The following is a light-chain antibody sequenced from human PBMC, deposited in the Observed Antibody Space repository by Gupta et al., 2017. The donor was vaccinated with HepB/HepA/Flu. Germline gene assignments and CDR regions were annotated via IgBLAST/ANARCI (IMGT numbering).Light chain of an antibody. Sequence: IETTPPPSSLSASVGDRVTITCRTSQPVSNYLNWYQKKPGKAPNRLIYAASTLQSGVPSRFSGSGSGSDFSLTITSLQTEDFATYYCQQAYTDPPPFGAGTTVEI. CDR3: QQAYTDPPP. J-gene: IGKJ3*01. CDR2: AAS. V-gene: IGKV1-39*01. CDR1: QPVSNY.